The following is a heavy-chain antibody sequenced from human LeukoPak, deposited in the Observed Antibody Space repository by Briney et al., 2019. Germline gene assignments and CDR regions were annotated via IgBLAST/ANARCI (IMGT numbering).Heavy chain of an antibody. CDR3: ANRGYSYGPPMD. CDR1: GFTFSSYS. D-gene: IGHD5-18*01. V-gene: IGHV3-21*04. CDR2: ISSSSSYI. Sequence: GGSLRLSCAASGFTFSSYSMNWVRQAPGKGLEWVSSISSSSSYIYYADSVKGRFTISRDNSKNTLYLQMNSLRAEDTAVYYCANRGYSYGPPMDWGQGTLVTVSS. J-gene: IGHJ4*02.